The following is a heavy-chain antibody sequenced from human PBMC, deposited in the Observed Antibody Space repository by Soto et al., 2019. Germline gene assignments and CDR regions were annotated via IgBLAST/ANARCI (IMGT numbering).Heavy chain of an antibody. CDR2: ISGSGGST. Sequence: EVQLSESGGGLVQPGGSLRLSCAASGFTFNNYAMSWVRQAPRKGLEWISAISGSGGSTDYADSVKGRFTISRDNSKNTLYLQMNSLRAEDTALYYCARTPDDYFYYYALDVWGQGTTVTVS. CDR1: GFTFNNYA. CDR3: ARTPDDYFYYYALDV. J-gene: IGHJ6*02. V-gene: IGHV3-23*01.